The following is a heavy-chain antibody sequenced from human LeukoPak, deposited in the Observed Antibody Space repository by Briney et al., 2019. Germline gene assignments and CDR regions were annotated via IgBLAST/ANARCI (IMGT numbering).Heavy chain of an antibody. J-gene: IGHJ3*02. V-gene: IGHV1-2*02. Sequence: ASEKVSCKASGYTFTGYYMHWVRQAPGQGLEWMGWINPNSGGTNYAQKFQGRATMTRGTSISTAYMEMSRLRSDDRAVYYCARNVYCSSTSCYVKNVFDIWGQGTMVTVSS. CDR1: GYTFTGYY. CDR3: ARNVYCSSTSCYVKNVFDI. CDR2: INPNSGGT. D-gene: IGHD2-2*01.